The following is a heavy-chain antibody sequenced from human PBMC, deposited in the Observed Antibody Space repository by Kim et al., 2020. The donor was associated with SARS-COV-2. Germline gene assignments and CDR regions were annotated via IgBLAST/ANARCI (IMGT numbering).Heavy chain of an antibody. Sequence: SETLSLTCTVSGGSISSGGYYWSWIRQHPGKGLEWIGYIYYSGSTYYNPSLKRRVTISVDTSKNQFSLKFSSVTAADTAVYYCAGAYTTHWYFDLWGRGTLVTVSS. CDR1: GGSISSGGYY. CDR2: IYYSGST. CDR3: AGAYTTHWYFDL. D-gene: IGHD3-16*01. J-gene: IGHJ2*01. V-gene: IGHV4-31*03.